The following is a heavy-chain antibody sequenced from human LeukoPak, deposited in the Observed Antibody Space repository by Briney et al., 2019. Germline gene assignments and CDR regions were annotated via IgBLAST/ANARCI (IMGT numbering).Heavy chain of an antibody. CDR1: GFTVSSNY. D-gene: IGHD3-22*01. CDR3: ARDGLPTYYYDSSGYYVS. Sequence: PGGSLRLSCAASGFTVSSNYMSWVRQAPGKGLEWVSVIYSGGSTYYADSVKGRFTISRDNSKNTLYLQMNSLRAEDTAVYYCARDGLPTYYYDSSGYYVSWGQGTLVTVSS. J-gene: IGHJ4*02. CDR2: IYSGGST. V-gene: IGHV3-66*01.